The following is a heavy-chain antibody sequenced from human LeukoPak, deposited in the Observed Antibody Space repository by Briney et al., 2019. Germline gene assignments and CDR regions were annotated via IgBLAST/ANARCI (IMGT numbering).Heavy chain of an antibody. J-gene: IGHJ4*02. D-gene: IGHD2-2*01. Sequence: PSQTLSLTCTVSGGSISSGSYYWSWIRQPAGKGLEWIGRIYTSGSTNYNPSLKSRVTISVDTSKNQFSLKLSSVTAADTAVYYCARGDSTSCYYDWGQGTLVTVSS. V-gene: IGHV4-61*02. CDR3: ARGDSTSCYYD. CDR2: IYTSGST. CDR1: GGSISSGSYY.